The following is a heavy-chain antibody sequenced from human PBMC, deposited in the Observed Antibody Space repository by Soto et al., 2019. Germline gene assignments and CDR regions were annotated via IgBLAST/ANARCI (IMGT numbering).Heavy chain of an antibody. D-gene: IGHD6-13*01. CDR3: AKARAVAGWQYYYYFGMDV. Sequence: PGGSLRLSCAASGFMFSRYGMHWIRKAPGKGLEWVAVISHDGINNYYGDSVKGRCTVSRDNSNNTMFLQIDSLRPEDTAVYYCAKARAVAGWQYYYYFGMDVCGQGTTVTVSS. J-gene: IGHJ6*02. V-gene: IGHV3-30*18. CDR1: GFMFSRYG. CDR2: ISHDGINN.